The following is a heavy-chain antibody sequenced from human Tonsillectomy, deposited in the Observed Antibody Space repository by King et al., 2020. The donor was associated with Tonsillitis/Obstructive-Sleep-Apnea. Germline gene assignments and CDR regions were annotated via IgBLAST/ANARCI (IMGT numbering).Heavy chain of an antibody. Sequence: VQLVESGGGLVQPGRSLRLSCTASGFSFGDYVMSWVRQAPGKGLEWVGFIRSKAYGGTTEYAASVKGRFTISRDDSKSIAYLQMNSLKSEDTAVYYCTRDVLLGYCSSTSCPETYYFDYWGQGTLVTVSS. CDR3: TRDVLLGYCSSTSCPETYYFDY. CDR2: IRSKAYGGTT. D-gene: IGHD2-2*01. V-gene: IGHV3-49*04. J-gene: IGHJ4*02. CDR1: GFSFGDYV.